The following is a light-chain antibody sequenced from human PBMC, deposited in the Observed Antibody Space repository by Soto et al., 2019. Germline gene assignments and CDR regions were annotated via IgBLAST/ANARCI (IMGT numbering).Light chain of an antibody. CDR2: GAS. Sequence: VLPQSPDTLSLSPGDRVTLSCRASQSVRSTFLAWYQQKPGQAPRLLIYGASNRATCIPDRFSGSASGTDFTLTISRLEPDDSAVYYCQQYHDSPMNTFGQGTKLEIK. CDR3: QQYHDSPMNT. J-gene: IGKJ2*01. V-gene: IGKV3-20*01. CDR1: QSVRSTF.